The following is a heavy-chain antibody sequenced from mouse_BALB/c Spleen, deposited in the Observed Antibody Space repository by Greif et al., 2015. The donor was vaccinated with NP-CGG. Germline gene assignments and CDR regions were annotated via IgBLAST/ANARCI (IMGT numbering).Heavy chain of an antibody. D-gene: IGHD1-1*01. CDR1: GFSLTSYG. CDR2: IWSDGST. CDR3: ARNGNESYYYDFAY. V-gene: IGHV2-6*02. J-gene: IGHJ3*01. Sequence: VQVVESGPGLVAPSQSLSITCTASGFSLTSYGVHWVRQPPGKGLGWLVVIWSDGSTTYNSALKSRLSISKDNSKSXVFLKMNSLQTDDTAMYYCARNGNESYYYDFAYWGQGTLVTVSA.